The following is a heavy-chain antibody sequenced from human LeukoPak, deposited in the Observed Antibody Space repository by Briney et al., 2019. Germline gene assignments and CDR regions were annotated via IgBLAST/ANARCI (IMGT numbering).Heavy chain of an antibody. CDR2: ISGSGDNT. V-gene: IGHV3-23*01. CDR3: AREYDSSGYSDY. J-gene: IGHJ4*02. D-gene: IGHD3-22*01. Sequence: PGGSLRLSCAASGFTFSSYAMSWVRQVPGKGLEWVSVISGSGDNTYYADSVKGRFTISRDNSKNMLYLQMSSLKASDTAMYYCAREYDSSGYSDYWGQGTLVTVSS. CDR1: GFTFSSYA.